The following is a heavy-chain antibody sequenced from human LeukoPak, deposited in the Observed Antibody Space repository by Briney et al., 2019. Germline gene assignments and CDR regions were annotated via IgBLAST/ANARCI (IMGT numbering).Heavy chain of an antibody. CDR1: GGSISSYY. D-gene: IGHD2-21*01. Sequence: SSETLSLTCTVSGGSISSYYWSWIRQPPGKGLEWIGYIYYSGSTNHNPSLKSRVTISVDTSKNQFSLKPSFVTAADTAVYYCARQALWFFDHWGQGTLVTVSS. CDR2: IYYSGST. CDR3: ARQALWFFDH. J-gene: IGHJ4*02. V-gene: IGHV4-59*01.